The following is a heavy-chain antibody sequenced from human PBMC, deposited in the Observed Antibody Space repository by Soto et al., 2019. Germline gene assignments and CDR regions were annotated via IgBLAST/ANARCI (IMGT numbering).Heavy chain of an antibody. J-gene: IGHJ5*02. CDR2: INPSGGST. CDR1: GYTFTSYY. V-gene: IGHV1-46*03. D-gene: IGHD6-13*01. Sequence: GASVKVSCKASGYTFTSYYMHWVRQAPGQGLEWMGIINPSGGSTSYAQKFQGRVTMTRDTSTSTVYMELNSLTSEDTAIYYCARDNSRTFPAAPGDNKSDSSGWWYDPWGQGTLVTVSS. CDR3: ARDNSRTFPAAPGDNKSDSSGWWYDP.